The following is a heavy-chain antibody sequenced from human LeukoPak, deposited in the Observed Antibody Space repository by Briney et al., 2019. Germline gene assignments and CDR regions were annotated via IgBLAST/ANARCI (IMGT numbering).Heavy chain of an antibody. CDR1: GFTFSTFA. J-gene: IGHJ4*02. CDR2: IFPSGGEI. Sequence: SGGSLRLSCAASGFTFSTFAMIWVRQPPGKGLEWVSSIFPSGGEIHYADSVRGRFTISRDNSKSTLSLQMNSLRAEDTALYYCARGGMAVTRDLDYWGQGTLVTISS. V-gene: IGHV3-23*01. CDR3: ARGGMAVTRDLDY. D-gene: IGHD2-8*01.